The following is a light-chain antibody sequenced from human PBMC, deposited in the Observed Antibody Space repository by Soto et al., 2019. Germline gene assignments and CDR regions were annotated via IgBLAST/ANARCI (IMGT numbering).Light chain of an antibody. CDR3: QQYSSSPLT. CDR2: DAS. J-gene: IGKJ1*01. CDR1: LTVSDNY. Sequence: EIVLTQSPGTLSLSPWERATLSCRASLTVSDNYLAWYQQKAGQAPRLVIYDASNRATGIPDRFSASGSGTDFTLTISSLEPEDFAVYYCQQYSSSPLTFGQGTKVDIK. V-gene: IGKV3-20*01.